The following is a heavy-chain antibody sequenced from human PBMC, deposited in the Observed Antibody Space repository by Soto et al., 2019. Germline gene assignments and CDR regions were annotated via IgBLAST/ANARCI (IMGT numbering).Heavy chain of an antibody. CDR3: ASLWFGELLETYYYYGMDV. CDR2: INHSGST. V-gene: IGHV4-34*01. CDR1: GGSFSGYY. J-gene: IGHJ6*02. Sequence: SETLSLTCAVYGGSFSGYYWSWIRQPPGKGLEWIGEINHSGSTNYNPSLKSRVTISVDTSKNQFSLKLSSVTAADTAVYYCASLWFGELLETYYYYGMDVWGQGTTVTVSS. D-gene: IGHD3-10*01.